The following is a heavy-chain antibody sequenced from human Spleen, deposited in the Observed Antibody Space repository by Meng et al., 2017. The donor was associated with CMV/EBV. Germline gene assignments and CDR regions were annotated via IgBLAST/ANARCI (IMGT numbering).Heavy chain of an antibody. CDR1: GGTFSSYA. D-gene: IGHD3-3*01. CDR3: ASLDFWGGLLDS. J-gene: IGHJ5*01. Sequence: SVKVSCKASGGTFSSYAISWVRQAPGQGLEWMGGIIPILGIANYAQKFQGRVTITADKSTTTAYMELSSLRSEDTAVYYCASLDFWGGLLDSWGQGTLVTVSS. V-gene: IGHV1-69*10. CDR2: IIPILGIA.